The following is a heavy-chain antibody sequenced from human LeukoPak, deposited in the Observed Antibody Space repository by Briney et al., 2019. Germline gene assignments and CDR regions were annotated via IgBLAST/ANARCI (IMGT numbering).Heavy chain of an antibody. CDR1: GGSFSGYY. CDR3: ARGGSKYWHKGWFDP. Sequence: PSETLSLTCAVYGGSFSGYYWSWIRQPPGKGLEWIGEINHSGSTNYNPSLKSRVTISVDTSKNQFSLRLSSVTAADTAVYYCARGGSKYWHKGWFDPWGQGTLVTVSS. J-gene: IGHJ5*02. V-gene: IGHV4-34*01. D-gene: IGHD2/OR15-2a*01. CDR2: INHSGST.